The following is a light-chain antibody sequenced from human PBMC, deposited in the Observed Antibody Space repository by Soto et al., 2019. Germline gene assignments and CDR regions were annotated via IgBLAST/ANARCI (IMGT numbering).Light chain of an antibody. V-gene: IGKV4-1*01. CDR2: WAS. Sequence: DIVMTQSPASLAVSLGERATINCKSSQSVLYSANNENYLAWYQQKPGQPPKLLIYWASTRESGVPDRFSGSGSRTDFTLTISSXQAEDVAVYYCQQYYTTPWAFGQGTKVDTK. J-gene: IGKJ1*01. CDR1: QSVLYSANNENY. CDR3: QQYYTTPWA.